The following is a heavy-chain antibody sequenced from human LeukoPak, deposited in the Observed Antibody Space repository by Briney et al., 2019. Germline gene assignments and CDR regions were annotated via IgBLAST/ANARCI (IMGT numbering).Heavy chain of an antibody. J-gene: IGHJ4*02. CDR1: GYTFTGYD. Sequence: ASVKVSCKASGYTFTGYDINWVRQATGQGLEWMGWMNPNSGNTGYAQKFQGRVTMTRNTSISTAYMELSSLRSEDTAVYYCARGDWRWLQSDYWGQGTLVTVSS. CDR3: ARGDWRWLQSDY. V-gene: IGHV1-8*01. CDR2: MNPNSGNT. D-gene: IGHD5-24*01.